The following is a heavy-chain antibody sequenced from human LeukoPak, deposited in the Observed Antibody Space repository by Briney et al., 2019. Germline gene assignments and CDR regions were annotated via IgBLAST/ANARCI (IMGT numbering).Heavy chain of an antibody. J-gene: IGHJ6*02. CDR1: GFTFSSYA. CDR3: AKGLYQPLLYDYYYGMDV. V-gene: IGHV3-23*01. D-gene: IGHD2-2*01. CDR2: ISGSGGST. Sequence: QPGGSLRLSCAASGFTFSSYAMSWVRQAPGKGLEWVSAISGSGGSTYYADSVKGRFTISRDNSKNTLYLQMNSLRAEDTAVYYCAKGLYQPLLYDYYYGMDVWGQGTTVTVS.